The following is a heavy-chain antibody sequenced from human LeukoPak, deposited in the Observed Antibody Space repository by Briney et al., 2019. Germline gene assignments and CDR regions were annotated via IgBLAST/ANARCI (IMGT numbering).Heavy chain of an antibody. CDR3: ARLGRSGVPGAFDI. Sequence: SETLSLTCAVSGGSISSSNWWSWVRQPPGKGLEYIGEIYHSGSTNYNPSLKSRVTISVDKSKNQFSLKLSSVTAADTAVYYCARLGRSGVPGAFDIWGQGTMVTVSS. CDR2: IYHSGST. CDR1: GGSISSSNW. D-gene: IGHD3-10*01. V-gene: IGHV4-4*02. J-gene: IGHJ3*02.